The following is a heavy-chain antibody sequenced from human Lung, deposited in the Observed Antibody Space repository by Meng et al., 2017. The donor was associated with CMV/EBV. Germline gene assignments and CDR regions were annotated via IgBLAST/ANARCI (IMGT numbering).Heavy chain of an antibody. CDR3: LRRSGGSV. CDR2: IPHRGSS. D-gene: IGHD3-10*01. CDR1: GDSITNHNW. Sequence: QVQLRESAPALVKPSETLSLTCSVSGDSITNHNWWAWVRQPPGKGLEWIGEIPHRGSSAYNPSLKSRVSMSIDKSKNQFSLKLTSVTAADTAVYHCLRRSGGSVWGQGTLVTVSS. J-gene: IGHJ1*01. V-gene: IGHV4-4*02.